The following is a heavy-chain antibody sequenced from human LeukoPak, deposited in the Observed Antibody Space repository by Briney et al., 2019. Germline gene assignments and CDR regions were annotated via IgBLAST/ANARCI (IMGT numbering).Heavy chain of an antibody. D-gene: IGHD6-13*01. J-gene: IGHJ6*01. CDR2: ISAYNGNT. CDR3: ARGKKDGTAGMNDFCH. CDR1: GYTFTSYG. V-gene: IGHV1-18*01. Sequence: ASVKVSCKASGYTFTSYGISWVRQAPGQGLEWMGWISAYNGNTNYAQKLQGRVTMTTDTSTSTAYMELRSLRSDDTAVDYCARGKKDGTAGMNDFCHRGQGTPVTGSS.